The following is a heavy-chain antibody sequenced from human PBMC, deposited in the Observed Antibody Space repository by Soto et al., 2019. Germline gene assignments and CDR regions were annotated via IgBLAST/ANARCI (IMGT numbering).Heavy chain of an antibody. J-gene: IGHJ4*02. V-gene: IGHV1-69*12. Sequence: QVQLVQSGAEVKKPGSSVKVSCKASGGIFSSYSINWVRQAPGQGLEWMGGIIPVFDTANYAQHFQGRVTITEKESTSTVYMELSRLISEDTAVYCCARDTSGAIASRMVYWGQGTLVTVSS. D-gene: IGHD6-6*01. CDR3: ARDTSGAIASRMVY. CDR2: IIPVFDTA. CDR1: GGIFSSYS.